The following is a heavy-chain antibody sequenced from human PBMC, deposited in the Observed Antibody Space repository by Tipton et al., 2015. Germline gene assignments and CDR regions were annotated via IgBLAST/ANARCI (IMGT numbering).Heavy chain of an antibody. Sequence: LRLSCTVSGGSVSSSSDYWSWIRQPPGKGLEWIGSMYYSGSTYYNPSLKSRVTMSVDTSKNQFSLKMSAVTAADTAVYFCARQSGYGSGSYYLDYWGQGNLVSVSS. CDR3: ARQSGYGSGSYYLDY. J-gene: IGHJ4*02. CDR1: GGSVSSSSDY. CDR2: MYYSGST. D-gene: IGHD3-10*01. V-gene: IGHV4-39*01.